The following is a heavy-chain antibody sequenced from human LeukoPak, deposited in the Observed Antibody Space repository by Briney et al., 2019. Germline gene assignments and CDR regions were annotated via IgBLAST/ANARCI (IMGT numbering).Heavy chain of an antibody. CDR3: ARDRWLHLYFDY. CDR2: INHSGST. Sequence: SETLSLTCAVYGGSFSGYYWSWIRQPPGKGLEWIGEINHSGSTNYNPSLKSRVTISVDTSKNQFSLKLSSATAADTAVYYCARDRWLHLYFDYWGQGTLVTVSS. D-gene: IGHD5-24*01. V-gene: IGHV4-34*01. CDR1: GGSFSGYY. J-gene: IGHJ4*02.